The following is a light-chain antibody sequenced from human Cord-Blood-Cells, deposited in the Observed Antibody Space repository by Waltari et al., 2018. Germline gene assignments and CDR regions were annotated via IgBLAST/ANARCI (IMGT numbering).Light chain of an antibody. J-gene: IGLJ3*02. Sequence: QSALTQPHSASGSPGQSVTISCTGTSSDVGGYNYVSWYQQHPGKAPKLMIYEVSKRPPGVPGRFSGSKAGNTGSLAVAGLQAEDEADYYCSSYAGSNNWVFGGGTKLTVL. V-gene: IGLV2-8*01. CDR2: EVS. CDR1: SSDVGGYNY. CDR3: SSYAGSNNWV.